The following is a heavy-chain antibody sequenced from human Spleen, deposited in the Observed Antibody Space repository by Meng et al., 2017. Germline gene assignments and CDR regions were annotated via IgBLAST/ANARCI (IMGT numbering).Heavy chain of an antibody. V-gene: IGHV4-61*01. Sequence: VELQESGPGLVRPSETLALTCTVCGGSVSSGSYYWSWIRQPPGKGLEWIGYIYYSGSTNYNPSLKSRVTISVDTSKNQFSLKLSSVTAADTAVYYCARQTKYDFWIIHWGQGTLVTVSS. CDR2: IYYSGST. CDR1: GGSVSSGSYY. CDR3: ARQTKYDFWIIH. D-gene: IGHD3-3*01. J-gene: IGHJ4*02.